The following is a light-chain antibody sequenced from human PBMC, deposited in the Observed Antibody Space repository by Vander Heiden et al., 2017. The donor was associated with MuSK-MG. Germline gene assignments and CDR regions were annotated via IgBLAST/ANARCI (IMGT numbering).Light chain of an antibody. J-gene: IGKJ2*02. V-gene: IGKV2-28*01. CDR3: MQALQTPCT. CDR2: LGS. Sequence: DIVLTQSPPSLPVTPGKPASISCRSSQSLLHSDGYNYLDWFLQKPGQSPQLLIYLGSTRASGVPDRFSGSGSGTDFTLIISRVEAEDVGVYYCMQALQTPCTFGQGTTLEIK. CDR1: QSLLHSDGYNY.